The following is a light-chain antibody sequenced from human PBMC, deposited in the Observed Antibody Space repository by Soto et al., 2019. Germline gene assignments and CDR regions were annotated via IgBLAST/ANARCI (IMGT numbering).Light chain of an antibody. V-gene: IGKV1-9*01. J-gene: IGKJ5*01. Sequence: DIQLTQSPSFLSASVGDRVTITCRASQGINSYLAWYQQKPGKVPTLLIYAASTLQSGVPSRFSGSGSGTEFTLTIRSLQPEDFATYYCQQINSYPITFGHGTRLEI. CDR3: QQINSYPIT. CDR1: QGINSY. CDR2: AAS.